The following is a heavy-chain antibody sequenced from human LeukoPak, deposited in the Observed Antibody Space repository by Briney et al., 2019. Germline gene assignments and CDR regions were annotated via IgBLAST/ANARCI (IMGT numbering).Heavy chain of an antibody. V-gene: IGHV4-34*01. CDR2: INHSGST. CDR3: ARTVKYSYGYSWFDY. CDR1: GGSFSGYY. J-gene: IGHJ4*02. Sequence: PSETLSLTCAVYGGSFSGYYWSWFRQPPGKGLEWTGEINHSGSTNYNPSLKSRVTISVDTSKNQFSLKLSSVTAADTAVYYCARTVKYSYGYSWFDYWGQGTLVTVSS. D-gene: IGHD5-18*01.